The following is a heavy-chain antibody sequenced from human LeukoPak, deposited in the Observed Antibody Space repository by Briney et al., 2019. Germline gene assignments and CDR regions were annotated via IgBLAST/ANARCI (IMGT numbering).Heavy chain of an antibody. Sequence: PSGTLSLTCAVSGDSMSKNNWWSWVRQPPGKGLEWIGQIYHSGSTSYNPSLKSRVTISVDTSKNQFSLKLSSVTAADTAVYYCARRGGWLAPFDYWGQGTLVTVSS. CDR2: IYHSGST. CDR3: ARRGGWLAPFDY. V-gene: IGHV4-4*02. D-gene: IGHD6-19*01. CDR1: GDSMSKNNW. J-gene: IGHJ4*02.